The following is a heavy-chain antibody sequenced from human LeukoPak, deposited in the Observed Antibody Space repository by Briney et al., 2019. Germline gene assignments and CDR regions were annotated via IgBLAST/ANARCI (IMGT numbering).Heavy chain of an antibody. CDR1: GYTFTSYG. V-gene: IGHV1-18*01. CDR3: ARDFGIGSGPAGFDY. Sequence: ASVKVSCKASGYTFTSYGISWVRQAPGQGLEWMGWISAYNGNTNYAQKLQGRVAMTTDTSTSTAYMELRSLRSDDTAVYYCARDFGIGSGPAGFDYWGQGTLVTVSS. J-gene: IGHJ4*02. D-gene: IGHD2-15*01. CDR2: ISAYNGNT.